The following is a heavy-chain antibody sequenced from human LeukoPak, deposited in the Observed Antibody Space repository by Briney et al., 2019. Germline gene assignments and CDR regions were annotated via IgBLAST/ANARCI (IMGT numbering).Heavy chain of an antibody. CDR1: GFTFDDYG. Sequence: GGSLRLSCAASGFTFDDYGMSWVRQAPGKGLEWVSGINWNGGSTGYADSVKGRFTISRDNSKNTLYLQMNSLRAEDTAVYYCARDSSGTTFDYWGQGTLVTVSS. CDR2: INWNGGST. D-gene: IGHD1-7*01. CDR3: ARDSSGTTFDY. J-gene: IGHJ4*02. V-gene: IGHV3-20*04.